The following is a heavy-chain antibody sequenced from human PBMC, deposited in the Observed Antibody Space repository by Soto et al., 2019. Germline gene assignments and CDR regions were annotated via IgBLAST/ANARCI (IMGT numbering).Heavy chain of an antibody. CDR3: ARGTWGISWPNFFDY. CDR2: IYAGGST. V-gene: IGHV3-53*01. CDR1: GFSVTSNY. Sequence: EVQLVESGGGLIQPGGSLRLSCTAPGFSVTSNYMSWVRQAPGKGLEWVSLIYAGGSTSYADSVKGRFTASRDNSNNTLFLQMKSLRAEDTAVYYCARGTWGISWPNFFDYWGRGVLVTVSS. J-gene: IGHJ4*02. D-gene: IGHD6-13*01.